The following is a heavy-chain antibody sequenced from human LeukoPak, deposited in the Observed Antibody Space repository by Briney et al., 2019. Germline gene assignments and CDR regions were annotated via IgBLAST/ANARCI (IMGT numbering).Heavy chain of an antibody. CDR3: ARDRGYDFWSGYSHFDY. D-gene: IGHD3-3*01. CDR1: GGSISSYY. V-gene: IGHV4-4*07. Sequence: SETLSLTCTVSGGSISSYYWSWIRQPAGKGLEWIGRIYTSGSTNYNPSLKSRVTMSVDTSKNQFSLKLSSVTAADTAVYYCARDRGYDFWSGYSHFDYWGQGTLVTASS. CDR2: IYTSGST. J-gene: IGHJ4*02.